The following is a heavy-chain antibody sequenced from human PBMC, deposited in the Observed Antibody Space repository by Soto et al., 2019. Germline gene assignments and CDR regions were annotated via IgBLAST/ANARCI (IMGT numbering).Heavy chain of an antibody. V-gene: IGHV6-1*01. Sequence: PSQTLSLTCATSGDSVSSNSAAWNLIRQSPSRGLEWLGRTYYRSKWYNDYAVSVKSRITINPDTSKNQFSLQLNSVTPEDTAVYYCARLGYNAFDIWGQGTMVTVSS. CDR3: ARLGYNAFDI. D-gene: IGHD1-1*01. CDR2: TYYRSKWYN. CDR1: GDSVSSNSAA. J-gene: IGHJ3*02.